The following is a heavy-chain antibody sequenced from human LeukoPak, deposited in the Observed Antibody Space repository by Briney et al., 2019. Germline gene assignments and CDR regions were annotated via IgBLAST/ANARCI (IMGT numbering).Heavy chain of an antibody. CDR1: GGSISSYY. CDR3: ARGGIVVVPAAIREELVFDY. V-gene: IGHV4-59*12. D-gene: IGHD2-2*02. Sequence: PSETLSLTCTVSGGSISSYYWSWIRQPPGKGLEWIGYIYYSGNTNYNPSLKSRVTISVDTSKNQFSLKLSSVTAADTAVYYCARGGIVVVPAAIREELVFDYWGQGTLVTVSS. CDR2: IYYSGNT. J-gene: IGHJ4*02.